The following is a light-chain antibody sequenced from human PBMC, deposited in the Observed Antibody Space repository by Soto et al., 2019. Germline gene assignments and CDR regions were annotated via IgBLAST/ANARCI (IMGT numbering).Light chain of an antibody. Sequence: EIVLTQSPGTLSLSPGERATLPCSASQSVSSSYLAWYQQKPGQAPRLLIYGASSRATGIPDRFSGSGSGTDFTLTISSLEPEDFATYYCQQYGSSQITFGQGTRLEIK. CDR3: QQYGSSQIT. CDR2: GAS. CDR1: QSVSSSY. V-gene: IGKV3-20*01. J-gene: IGKJ5*01.